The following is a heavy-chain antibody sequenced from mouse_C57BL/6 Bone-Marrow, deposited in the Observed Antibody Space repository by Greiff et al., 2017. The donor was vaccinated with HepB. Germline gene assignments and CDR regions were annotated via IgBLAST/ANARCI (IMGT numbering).Heavy chain of an antibody. Sequence: EVKLMESGGDFVKPGGSLKLSCAASGFTFSSYGLSWVRQTPDKRLEWVATISSGGSYTYYPDSVKGRFTISRDNAKNTLYLQMSSLKSEDTAMYYCARGLRWNYWGQGTTLTVSS. V-gene: IGHV5-6*01. CDR2: ISSGGSYT. J-gene: IGHJ2*01. CDR1: GFTFSSYG. D-gene: IGHD1-1*01. CDR3: ARGLRWNY.